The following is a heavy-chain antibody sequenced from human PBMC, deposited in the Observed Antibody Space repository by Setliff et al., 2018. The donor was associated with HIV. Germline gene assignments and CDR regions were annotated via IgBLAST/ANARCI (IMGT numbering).Heavy chain of an antibody. J-gene: IGHJ5*01. CDR1: GYNFNTYW. D-gene: IGHD3-10*01. V-gene: IGHV5-51*01. CDR2: IYPTDSDT. CDR3: AKAGGDS. Sequence: LGESLKISCRAFGYNFNTYWIDWVRQMPGKGLEWMGTIYPTDSDTKYNPSFQGRVSISADRSISTAYLQWSSLRASDTAIYYCAKAGGDSWGQGTLVTV.